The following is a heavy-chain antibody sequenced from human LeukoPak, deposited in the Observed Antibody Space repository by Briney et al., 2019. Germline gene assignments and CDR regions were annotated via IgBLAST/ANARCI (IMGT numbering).Heavy chain of an antibody. CDR1: GFNFKDYG. Sequence: PGGSLRLSCEASGFNFKDYGMSWVRQAPGKGLEWVSGINWKSGSTGYAVFVQGRFTISRDNAKNSLYLQIDGLRVEDTALYHCARGDGGDHWGRGTLVIVSS. J-gene: IGHJ4*02. D-gene: IGHD3-16*01. CDR3: ARGDGGDH. CDR2: INWKSGST. V-gene: IGHV3-20*01.